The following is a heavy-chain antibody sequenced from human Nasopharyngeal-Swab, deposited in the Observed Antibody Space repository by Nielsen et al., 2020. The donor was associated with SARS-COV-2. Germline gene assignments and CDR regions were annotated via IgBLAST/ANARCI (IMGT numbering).Heavy chain of an antibody. CDR3: ARGDILTPYYYMDV. CDR2: VYYSGST. CDR1: GGSISSYY. V-gene: IGHV4-59*01. Sequence: SETLSLTCTVSGGSISSYYWNWVRPPPGKGLEWIAYVYYSGSTKYNPSLKSRVTISVDRAKNQVSLKLTSVTAADTAVYYCARGDILTPYYYMDVWGRGTTVAVSS. D-gene: IGHD3-9*01. J-gene: IGHJ6*03.